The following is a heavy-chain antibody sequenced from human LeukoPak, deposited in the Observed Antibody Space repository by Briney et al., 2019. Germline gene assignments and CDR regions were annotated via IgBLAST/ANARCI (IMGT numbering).Heavy chain of an antibody. CDR2: INHSGST. Sequence: SETLSLTCAVYGGSFSGYYWSWIRQPPGKGLEWIGEINHSGSTNYNPSLKSRVTISVDTSKNQFSLKLSSVTAADTAVYYCAKLNYGHWGQGTLVTVSS. CDR3: AKLNYGH. V-gene: IGHV4-34*01. CDR1: GGSFSGYY. D-gene: IGHD4-11*01. J-gene: IGHJ4*02.